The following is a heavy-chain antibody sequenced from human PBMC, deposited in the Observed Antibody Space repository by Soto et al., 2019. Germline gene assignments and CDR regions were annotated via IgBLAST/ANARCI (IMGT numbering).Heavy chain of an antibody. Sequence: ASVKVSCKASGYTFTSYAMHWVRRAPGQRLEWMGWINAGNGNTKYSQKFQGRVTITRDTSASTAYMELSSLRSEDTAVYYCARDAGYCSSTSCYRGYYYYGMDVWGQGTTVTVSS. D-gene: IGHD2-2*02. CDR3: ARDAGYCSSTSCYRGYYYYGMDV. V-gene: IGHV1-3*01. CDR1: GYTFTSYA. J-gene: IGHJ6*02. CDR2: INAGNGNT.